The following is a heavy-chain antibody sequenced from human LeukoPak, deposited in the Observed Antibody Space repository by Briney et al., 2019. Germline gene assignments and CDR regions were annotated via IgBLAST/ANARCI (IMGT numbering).Heavy chain of an antibody. J-gene: IGHJ4*02. V-gene: IGHV3-30*03. D-gene: IGHD1-1*01. CDR3: ARATDLFDY. Sequence: GGSLRLSCAASGFTFSSYGMFWVRQAPGRGLEWVAVISYDGGNKYYPDSVKGRFAISRDNSKDTLYVQMNSLGTEDTAVCYCARATDLFDYWGQGTLVTVSS. CDR1: GFTFSSYG. CDR2: ISYDGGNK.